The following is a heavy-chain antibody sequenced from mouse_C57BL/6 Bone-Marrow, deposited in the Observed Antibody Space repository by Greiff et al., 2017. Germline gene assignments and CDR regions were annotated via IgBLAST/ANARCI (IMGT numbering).Heavy chain of an antibody. CDR1: GYTFTTYP. J-gene: IGHJ1*03. CDR2: FHPYNDDT. D-gene: IGHD1-1*01. Sequence: VQLKQSGAELVKPGASVKMSCKASGYTFTTYPIEWMKQNHGKSLEWIGNFHPYNDDTKYNEKFKGKATLTVEKSSSTVYLELSRLTSDDSAVYYCARGGSSYHWYFDVWGTGTTVTVSS. V-gene: IGHV1-47*01. CDR3: ARGGSSYHWYFDV.